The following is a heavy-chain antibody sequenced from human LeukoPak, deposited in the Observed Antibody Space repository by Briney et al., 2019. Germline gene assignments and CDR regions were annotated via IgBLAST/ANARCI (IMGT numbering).Heavy chain of an antibody. CDR3: ARVSLDYGGRYFDL. J-gene: IGHJ2*01. D-gene: IGHD4-23*01. CDR1: EYTFTGYY. V-gene: IGHV1-46*01. Sequence: ASVKVSCKASEYTFTGYYMHWVRQAPGQGLEWMGIINPSGGSTSYAQKFQGRVTMTRDMSTSTVYMELSSLRSEDTAVYYCARVSLDYGGRYFDLWGRGTLVTVSS. CDR2: INPSGGST.